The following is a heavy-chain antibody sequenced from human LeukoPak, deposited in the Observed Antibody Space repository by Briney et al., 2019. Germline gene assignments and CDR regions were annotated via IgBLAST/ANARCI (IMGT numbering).Heavy chain of an antibody. CDR3: AKDKYGDYTYDY. CDR2: ISGSGGST. V-gene: IGHV3-23*01. D-gene: IGHD4-17*01. CDR1: GFTFSSYA. Sequence: GGSLRLSCAASGFTFSSYAMSWVRQAPGKGLEWVSAISGSGGSTYYADSVKGRFAISRDNSKNTLYLQMNSLRAEDTAVYYCAKDKYGDYTYDYWGQGTLVTVSS. J-gene: IGHJ4*02.